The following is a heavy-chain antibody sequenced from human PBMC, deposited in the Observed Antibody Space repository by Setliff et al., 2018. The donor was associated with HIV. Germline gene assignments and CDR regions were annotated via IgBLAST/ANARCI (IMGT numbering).Heavy chain of an antibody. CDR3: VRDGGSTSWNFLYYYGMDV. CDR2: ISSSSYI. Sequence: PGGSLRLSCAASGFTFSSYSMNWVRQAPGKGLEWVSSISSSSYIYYADSVKGRFTISRDNAKNSLYLQMNSLRAEDTAVYYCVRDGGSTSWNFLYYYGMDVWGQGTTVTVSS. CDR1: GFTFSSYS. V-gene: IGHV3-21*01. J-gene: IGHJ6*02. D-gene: IGHD2-2*01.